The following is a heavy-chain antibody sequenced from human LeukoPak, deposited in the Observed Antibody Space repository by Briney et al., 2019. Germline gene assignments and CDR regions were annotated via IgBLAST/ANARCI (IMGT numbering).Heavy chain of an antibody. V-gene: IGHV2-5*02. J-gene: IGHJ4*02. D-gene: IGHD2-15*01. CDR2: IYWDDDK. CDR1: GFSLSTSGVR. CDR3: AHTYGIYYFDY. Sequence: SGPTLVKPTQTLTLTCTFSGFSLSTSGVRVGWIRQPPGKALEWLALIYWDDDKRYSPSLKSRLTITKDTSKNQVLLTMTNMDPVDTATYYCAHTYGIYYFDYWGQGTLVTVSS.